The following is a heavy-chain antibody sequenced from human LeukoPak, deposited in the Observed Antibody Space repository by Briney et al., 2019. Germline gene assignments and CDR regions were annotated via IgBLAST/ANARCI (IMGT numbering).Heavy chain of an antibody. CDR2: ISSSGSTL. CDR1: GFTFNGYS. Sequence: PGGSLRLSCTASGFTFNGYSMIWVRQAQGKGLEWLSYISSSGSTLVYADSVKGRFTISRDNAKNSVYLQMNSLRAEDTAVYYCARETRYSSDYWGHGTLVTVSS. J-gene: IGHJ4*01. V-gene: IGHV3-48*01. D-gene: IGHD5-18*01. CDR3: ARETRYSSDY.